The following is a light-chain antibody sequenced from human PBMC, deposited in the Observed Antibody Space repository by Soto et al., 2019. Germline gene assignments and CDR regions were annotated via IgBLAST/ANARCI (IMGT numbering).Light chain of an antibody. CDR3: QQFSSYPLT. J-gene: IGKJ4*01. CDR2: DAS. V-gene: IGKV3-20*01. CDR1: QGIGDT. Sequence: EIVMTQSPATLSVSPGEGATLSCRASQGIGDTLAWYQQKPGQAPRLLIYDASSRATGIPDRFSGGGSGTDFTLTISRLEPEDFAVYYCQQFSSYPLTFGGGTKVEIK.